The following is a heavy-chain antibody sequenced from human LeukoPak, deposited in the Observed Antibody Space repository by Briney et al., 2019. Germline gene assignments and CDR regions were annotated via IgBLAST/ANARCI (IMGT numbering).Heavy chain of an antibody. D-gene: IGHD4-11*01. V-gene: IGHV3-33*06. CDR3: AKDAQRGFDYSNSLEY. CDR1: QFRFPFSHYG. J-gene: IGHJ4*02. Sequence: PGGSLTLSCVASQFRFPFSHYGMHWVRQAPGRGLEWVAVIWSDGTNQYYADSVKGRFTISRDNSKNTVYLRMNSLRAEDTAVYFCAKDAQRGFDYSNSLEYWGQGTLVTVSS. CDR2: IWSDGTNQ.